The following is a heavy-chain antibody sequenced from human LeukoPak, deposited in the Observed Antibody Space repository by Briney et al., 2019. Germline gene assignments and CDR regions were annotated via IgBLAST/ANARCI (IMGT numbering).Heavy chain of an antibody. Sequence: SETLSLTCAVYGGSFSGYYWSWIRQPPGKGLEWIGEINHSGSTNYNPSLKSRVTISVDTSKNQFSLKLSSVTAVDTAVYYCARQRAGYNYKAHFDYWGQGTLVTVSS. CDR3: ARQRAGYNYKAHFDY. V-gene: IGHV4-34*01. D-gene: IGHD5-24*01. CDR2: INHSGST. J-gene: IGHJ4*02. CDR1: GGSFSGYY.